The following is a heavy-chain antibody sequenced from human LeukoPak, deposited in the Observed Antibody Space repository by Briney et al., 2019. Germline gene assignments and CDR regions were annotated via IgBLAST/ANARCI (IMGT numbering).Heavy chain of an antibody. J-gene: IGHJ4*02. CDR2: IIPILGIA. V-gene: IGHV1-69*04. D-gene: IGHD2-2*01. CDR3: AREPRYCSSTSCYFGLISNYFDY. CDR1: GGTFSSYA. Sequence: SSVKVSCKASGGTFSSYAISWVRQAPGHGLEWMGRIIPILGIANYAQKFQGRVTITADKSTSTAYMELSSLRSEDTAVYYCAREPRYCSSTSCYFGLISNYFDYWGQGTLVTVSS.